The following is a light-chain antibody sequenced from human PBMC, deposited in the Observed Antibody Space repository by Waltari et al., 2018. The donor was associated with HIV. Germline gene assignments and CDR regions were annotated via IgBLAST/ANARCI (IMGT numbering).Light chain of an antibody. CDR1: DNAFDVYNF. Sequence: SAVTQPASVSGLPGQSITISCTGDDNAFDVYNFVSWYQPHPGKLPRLILYDVDSRASGIPARFSGSRSGHTASLNISGLRAEDEADYYCALFTDDSTLLFGGGTKVTVL. V-gene: IGLV2-14*03. CDR2: DVD. CDR3: ALFTDDSTLL. J-gene: IGLJ2*01.